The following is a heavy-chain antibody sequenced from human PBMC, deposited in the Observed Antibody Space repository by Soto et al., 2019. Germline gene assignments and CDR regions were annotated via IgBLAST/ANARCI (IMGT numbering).Heavy chain of an antibody. CDR3: TRHTVDY. D-gene: IGHD4-4*01. J-gene: IGHJ4*02. V-gene: IGHV3-73*01. CDR2: TRSKTQSYAT. CDR1: GFTFSNFP. Sequence: GESLRLSCAASGFTFSNFPIHWVRQASGKGLEWVGRTRSKTQSYATEFAASVKGRFTISRDESKKTVYLHMSSLKTEDTAVYYCTRHTVDYWGQGTPVTVS.